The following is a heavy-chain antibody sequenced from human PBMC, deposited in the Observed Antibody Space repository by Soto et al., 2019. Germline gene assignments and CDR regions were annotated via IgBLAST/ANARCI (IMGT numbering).Heavy chain of an antibody. D-gene: IGHD3-9*01. J-gene: IGHJ3*02. CDR2: ISAYNGNT. CDR3: AREKEEYYDILSGYLNAFDI. CDR1: GYTFTSYG. V-gene: IGHV1-18*01. Sequence: QVQLVQSGAEVKKPGASVKVSCKASGYTFTSYGISWVRQAPGQGLERMGWISAYNGNTNYAQKLQGRVTMTTDTSTSTAYMELRSLRSDDTAVYYCAREKEEYYDILSGYLNAFDIWGQGTMVTVSS.